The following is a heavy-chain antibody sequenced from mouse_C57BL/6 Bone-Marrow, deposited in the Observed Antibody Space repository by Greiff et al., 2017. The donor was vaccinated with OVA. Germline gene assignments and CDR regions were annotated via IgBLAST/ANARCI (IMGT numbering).Heavy chain of an antibody. J-gene: IGHJ4*01. CDR1: GYTFTEYT. D-gene: IGHD2-3*01. CDR2: FYPGSGSI. Sequence: VKLQESGAELVKPGASVKLSCKASGYTFTEYTIHWVKQRSGQGLEWIGWFYPGSGSIKYNEKFKDKATLTADKSSSTVYMELSRLTSEDSAVYFCARHDDGYYVKNYAMDYWGQGTSVTVSS. V-gene: IGHV1-62-2*01. CDR3: ARHDDGYYVKNYAMDY.